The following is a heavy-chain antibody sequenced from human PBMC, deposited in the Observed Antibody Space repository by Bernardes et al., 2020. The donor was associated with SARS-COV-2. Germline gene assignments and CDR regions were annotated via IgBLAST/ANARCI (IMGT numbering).Heavy chain of an antibody. J-gene: IGHJ6*02. CDR2: IRSKANSYAT. V-gene: IGHV3-73*01. D-gene: IGHD2-2*01. CDR1: GFTFSGSA. CDR3: TRNYIVVVPAAKGGRYYYYGMDV. Sequence: GGSLRLSCAASGFTFSGSAMHWVRQASGKGLEWVGRIRSKANSYATAYAASVKGRFTISRDDSKNTAYLQMNSLKTEDTAVYYCTRNYIVVVPAAKGGRYYYYGMDVWGQGTTVTVSS.